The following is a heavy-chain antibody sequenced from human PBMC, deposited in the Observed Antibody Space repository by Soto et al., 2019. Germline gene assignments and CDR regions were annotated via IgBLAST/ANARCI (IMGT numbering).Heavy chain of an antibody. J-gene: IGHJ3*02. CDR3: AKGTTVTSAFDI. D-gene: IGHD4-17*01. CDR2: ISGSGGST. CDR1: GFTFSSYA. Sequence: GGSLILSCAASGFTFSSYAMSWVRQAPGKGLEWVSAISGSGGSTYYADSVKGRFTISRDNSKNTLYLQMNSLRAEDTAVYYCAKGTTVTSAFDIWGQGTMVTVSS. V-gene: IGHV3-23*01.